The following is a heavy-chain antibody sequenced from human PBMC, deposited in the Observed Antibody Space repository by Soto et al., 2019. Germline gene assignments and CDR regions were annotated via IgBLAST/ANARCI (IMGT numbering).Heavy chain of an antibody. CDR1: GYSFTSYW. CDR2: IYPGDSDT. D-gene: IGHD2-2*02. Sequence: GASLKISCKGSGYSFTSYWIAWVRQMPGNGLEWMAIIYPGDSDTRYSPSFQGQVTISADKSISTAYLQWSSLKASDTAIYYCATGGYCSGTRCYNFFDYWGQGTLVTVSS. CDR3: ATGGYCSGTRCYNFFDY. V-gene: IGHV5-51*01. J-gene: IGHJ4*02.